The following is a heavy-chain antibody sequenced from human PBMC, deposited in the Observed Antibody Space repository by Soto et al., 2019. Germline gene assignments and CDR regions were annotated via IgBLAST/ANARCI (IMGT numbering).Heavy chain of an antibody. D-gene: IGHD3-10*01. Sequence: NPSETLSLTCAVYGGSFSGYYWSWIRQPPGKGLEWIGEINHSGSTNYNPSLKSRVTISVDTSKNQFSLKLSSVTAADTAVYYCARGRPRSRYYGSGSSVPSYYYYYGMDVWGQGTTVTVSS. V-gene: IGHV4-34*01. CDR1: GGSFSGYY. CDR2: INHSGST. J-gene: IGHJ6*02. CDR3: ARGRPRSRYYGSGSSVPSYYYYYGMDV.